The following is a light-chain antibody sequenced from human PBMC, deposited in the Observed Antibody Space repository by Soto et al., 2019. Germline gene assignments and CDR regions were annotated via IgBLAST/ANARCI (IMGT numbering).Light chain of an antibody. CDR2: GAS. V-gene: IGKV3-15*01. J-gene: IGKJ1*01. CDR1: QSVSSN. Sequence: EIVLTQSPGTLSLSPGERATLSYGASQSVSSNLAWYQQKPGQAPRLLIYGASTRATGIPARFSGSGSGTEFTLTISSLQSEDFAVYYCQQYNNWPRTFGQGTKV. CDR3: QQYNNWPRT.